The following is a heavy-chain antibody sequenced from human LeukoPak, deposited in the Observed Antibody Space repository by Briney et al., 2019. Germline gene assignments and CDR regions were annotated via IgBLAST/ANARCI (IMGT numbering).Heavy chain of an antibody. CDR3: AREQWLVPGAFDI. J-gene: IGHJ3*02. Sequence: QPGGSLRLSCAASGFTFSSYWMHWVRQAPGKGLVWVSRINSDGSSTSYAASVKGRFTISRDNAKNTLYLQMNSLRAEDTAVYYCAREQWLVPGAFDIWGQGTMVTVSS. V-gene: IGHV3-74*01. CDR2: INSDGSST. CDR1: GFTFSSYW. D-gene: IGHD6-19*01.